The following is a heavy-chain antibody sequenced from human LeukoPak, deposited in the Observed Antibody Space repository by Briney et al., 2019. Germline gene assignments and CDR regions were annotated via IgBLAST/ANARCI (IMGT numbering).Heavy chain of an antibody. D-gene: IGHD6-19*01. V-gene: IGHV4-39*07. Sequence: SETLSLTCTVSGGSISSSSHYWGWIRQPPGKGLEWIGSISNSGSTYYNPSLKSRVTISVDTSNNQFSLKLSSVTAADTAVYYCACPGYSSGWVSAAWGQGTLVTVSS. CDR3: ACPGYSSGWVSAA. CDR1: GGSISSSSHY. CDR2: ISNSGST. J-gene: IGHJ5*02.